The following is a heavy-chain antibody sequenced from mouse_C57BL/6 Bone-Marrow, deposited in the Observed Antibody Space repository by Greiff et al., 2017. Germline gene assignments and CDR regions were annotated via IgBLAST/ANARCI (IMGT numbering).Heavy chain of an antibody. Sequence: DVKLVESGGGLVKPGGSLKLSCAASGFTFSSYAMSWVRQTPEKRLEWVATISDGGSYTYYPDNVKGRFTISRDNAKNNLYLQMSHLKSEDTAMYYCAREKDYYGKGFDYWGQGTTLTVSS. J-gene: IGHJ2*01. V-gene: IGHV5-4*03. CDR3: AREKDYYGKGFDY. CDR2: ISDGGSYT. CDR1: GFTFSSYA. D-gene: IGHD1-1*01.